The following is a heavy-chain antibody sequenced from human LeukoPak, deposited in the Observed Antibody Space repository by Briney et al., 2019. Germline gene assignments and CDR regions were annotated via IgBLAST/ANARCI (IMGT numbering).Heavy chain of an antibody. D-gene: IGHD1-26*01. CDR1: GGSISSGSYY. Sequence: SETLSLTCTVSGGSISSGSYYWSWIRQPAGKGLEWIGLIYTSGSTNYNPSLKSRVTISVDTSKNQFSLKLSSVTAADTAVYYCARADSGSYYYYYYMDVWGKGTTVTVSS. V-gene: IGHV4-61*02. J-gene: IGHJ6*03. CDR3: ARADSGSYYYYYYMDV. CDR2: IYTSGST.